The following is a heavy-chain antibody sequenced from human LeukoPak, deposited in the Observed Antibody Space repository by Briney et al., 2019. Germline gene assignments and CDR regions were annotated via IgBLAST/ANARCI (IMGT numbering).Heavy chain of an antibody. Sequence: GSLRLSCAASGFTFSYYAMHWVRQAPGKGLEWVTVISYDGSNKYYADSVKGRFTISRDNSKNTLYLQMNSLRAEDTAVYYCARASIAVTGKTWASFDFWGQGTLVTVSS. V-gene: IGHV3-30-3*01. J-gene: IGHJ4*02. CDR3: ARASIAVTGKTWASFDF. CDR1: GFTFSYYA. CDR2: ISYDGSNK. D-gene: IGHD6-19*01.